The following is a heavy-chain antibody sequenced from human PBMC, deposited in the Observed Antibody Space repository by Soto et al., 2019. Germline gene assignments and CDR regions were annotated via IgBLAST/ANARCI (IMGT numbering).Heavy chain of an antibody. CDR3: AHKGDPALSSSWYGAGNDAFDI. Sequence: QITLKESGPTLVNPTQTLTLTCTFSGFSLSTSGVGVGWIRQPPGKALEWLALIYWDDDKRYSPSLKSRLTITKDTSKNQVVLTMTNMDPVDTATYYCAHKGDPALSSSWYGAGNDAFDIWGQGTMVTVSS. CDR2: IYWDDDK. CDR1: GFSLSTSGVG. V-gene: IGHV2-5*02. J-gene: IGHJ3*02. D-gene: IGHD6-13*01.